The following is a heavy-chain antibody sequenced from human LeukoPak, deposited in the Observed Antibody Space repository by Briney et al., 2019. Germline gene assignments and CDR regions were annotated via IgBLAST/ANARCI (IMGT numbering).Heavy chain of an antibody. CDR3: ARSDWYLRGDAF. CDR1: GSSINSDFY. V-gene: IGHV4-38-2*02. D-gene: IGHD3-9*01. J-gene: IGHJ3*01. CDR2: IYQSGNT. Sequence: SETLSLTCTVSGSSINSDFYWGWIRQSPGKGLDWIGNIYQSGNTFYNPSLQGRVTISLFKSKNQFSLKLTSVTAADTAVYYCARSDWYLRGDAFWGQRTMVIVSS.